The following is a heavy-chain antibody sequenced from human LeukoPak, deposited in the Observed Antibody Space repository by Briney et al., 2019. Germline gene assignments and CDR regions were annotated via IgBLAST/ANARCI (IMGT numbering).Heavy chain of an antibody. CDR2: ISGSGGST. D-gene: IGHD1-26*01. Sequence: PGGSLRLSCAASGFTFSSYAMSWVRQAPGKGLEWVSAISGSGGSTYYADSVKGRFTISRDNSKNTLYLQMNSLRAEDTAVYYCAAGPVMVGLVDYWGQGTLVTVSS. V-gene: IGHV3-23*01. CDR3: AAGPVMVGLVDY. CDR1: GFTFSSYA. J-gene: IGHJ4*02.